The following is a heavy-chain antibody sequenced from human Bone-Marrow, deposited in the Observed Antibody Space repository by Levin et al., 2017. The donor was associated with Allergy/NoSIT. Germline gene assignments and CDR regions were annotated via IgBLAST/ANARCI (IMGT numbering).Heavy chain of an antibody. CDR1: GYTFTDYY. CDR2: INPKSGGK. V-gene: IGHV1-2*02. J-gene: IGHJ6*02. Sequence: ASVKVSCSASGYTFTDYYVHWVRQAPGQGLEWMGWINPKSGGKNYAQKFQGRVTITTDNSMSTAYIEVWGLRPDDTAVYYCASGGRGCGVNGYHYYVMDVWGQGTTVTVSS. D-gene: IGHD2-21*01. CDR3: ASGGRGCGVNGYHYYVMDV.